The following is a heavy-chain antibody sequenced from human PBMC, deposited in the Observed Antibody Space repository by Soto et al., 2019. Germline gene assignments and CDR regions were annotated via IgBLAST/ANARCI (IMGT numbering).Heavy chain of an antibody. CDR1: GYTFTSYY. CDR2: INPSGGST. J-gene: IGHJ6*02. CDR3: ARDLGYCSSTSCYGMDV. Sequence: QVQLVQSGAEVKKPGASVKVSCKASGYTFTSYYMHWVRQAPGQGLECMGIINPSGGSTSYAQKFHGRVTMTMDTSTSTVYMELSSLRSEDTAVYYCARDLGYCSSTSCYGMDVWGQGTTVTVSS. V-gene: IGHV1-46*01. D-gene: IGHD2-2*01.